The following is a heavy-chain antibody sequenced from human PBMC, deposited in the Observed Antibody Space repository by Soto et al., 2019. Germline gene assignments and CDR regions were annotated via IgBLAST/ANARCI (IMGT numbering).Heavy chain of an antibody. J-gene: IGHJ2*01. V-gene: IGHV1-69*12. Sequence: QVQLVQSGAEVKKPGSSVTVSCKASGGTFSSYTLSWLRQAPGQGLEWMGGIIPIFGTANYAQKFQGRVTITADESTSTAYMELSSLRSEDTAVYYCARGNHRWLQLWYFDLWGRVTLVTVAS. CDR3: ARGNHRWLQLWYFDL. D-gene: IGHD5-12*01. CDR1: GGTFSSYT. CDR2: IIPIFGTA.